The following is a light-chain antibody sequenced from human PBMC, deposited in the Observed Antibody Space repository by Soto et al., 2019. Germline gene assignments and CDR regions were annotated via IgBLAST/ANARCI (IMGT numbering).Light chain of an antibody. CDR3: QQSYSTPLT. CDR1: QSVGSK. Sequence: ETVMTQSPATLSVSPGERVTLSCRASQSVGSKLAWYQQKPGQAPRLLIYGASARATGIPARFSGSGSATEFSLTISSLQPEDLATYYCQQSYSTPLTFGGGTKVDIK. V-gene: IGKV3-15*01. J-gene: IGKJ4*01. CDR2: GAS.